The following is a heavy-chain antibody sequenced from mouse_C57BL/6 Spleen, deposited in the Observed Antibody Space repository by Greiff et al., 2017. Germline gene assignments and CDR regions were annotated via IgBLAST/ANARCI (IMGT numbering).Heavy chain of an antibody. CDR1: GYSITSGYY. V-gene: IGHV3-6*01. CDR3: AREGDSSWFAY. CDR2: ISYDGSN. Sequence: EVKVEESGPGLVKPSQSLSLTCSVPGYSITSGYYWNWIRQFPGNKLEWMGYISYDGSNNYNPSLKNRISITRDTSKNQFFLKLNSVTTEDTATYYCAREGDSSWFAYWGQGTLVTVSA. J-gene: IGHJ3*01. D-gene: IGHD2-13*01.